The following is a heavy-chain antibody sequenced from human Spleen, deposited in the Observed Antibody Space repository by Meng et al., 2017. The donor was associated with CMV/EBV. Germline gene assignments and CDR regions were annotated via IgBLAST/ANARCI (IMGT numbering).Heavy chain of an antibody. CDR3: ARDLGLGYDFWSGFLDY. Sequence: GGSLRISCAASGFTFSSYSMNWVRQAPGKGLEWVSSISSSSSYIYYADSVKGRFTISRDNAKNSLYLQMNSLRTEDTAVYYCARDLGLGYDFWSGFLDYWGQGTLVTVSS. V-gene: IGHV3-21*01. CDR2: ISSSSSYI. CDR1: GFTFSSYS. J-gene: IGHJ4*02. D-gene: IGHD3-3*01.